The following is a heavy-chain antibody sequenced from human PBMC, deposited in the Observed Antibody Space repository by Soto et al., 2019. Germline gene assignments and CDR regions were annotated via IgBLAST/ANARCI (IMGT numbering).Heavy chain of an antibody. V-gene: IGHV1-2*02. D-gene: IGHD6-6*01. CDR1: GYTFTGYY. J-gene: IGHJ4*02. CDR2: INPNSGGT. CDR3: AAIYSSSIP. Sequence: SSVKASSRASGYTFTGYYMHWVRQAPGQGLEWMGWINPNSGGTNYAQKFQGRVTMTRDTSISTAYMELSRLRSDDTAVYYCAAIYSSSIPWGQGTLVTVSS.